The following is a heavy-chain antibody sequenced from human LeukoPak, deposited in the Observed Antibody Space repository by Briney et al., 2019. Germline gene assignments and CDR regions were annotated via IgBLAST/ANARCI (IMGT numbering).Heavy chain of an antibody. J-gene: IGHJ6*02. CDR2: INPSGGST. CDR1: GYTFTSYY. V-gene: IGHV1-46*01. Sequence: GASVKVSRKASGYTFTSYYMHWVRQAPGQGLEWMGIINPSGGSTSYAQKFQGRVTMTRDTSTSTVYMELSSLRSEDTAVYYCARTCSSTSCPPYGMDVWGQGTTVTVSS. CDR3: ARTCSSTSCPPYGMDV. D-gene: IGHD2-2*01.